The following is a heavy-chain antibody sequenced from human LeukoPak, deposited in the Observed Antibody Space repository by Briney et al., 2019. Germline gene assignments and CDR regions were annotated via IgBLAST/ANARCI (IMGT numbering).Heavy chain of an antibody. Sequence: AGGSLRLSCAASGFSVSSNYMIWVRQAPGKGLEWVSVLYSAASTYFADSVKGRFTISRDNSKNTLYLQMNSLKPEDTAVYYCASGGDPQWLVHGEYWGQGTLVTVSS. CDR3: ASGGDPQWLVHGEY. D-gene: IGHD6-19*01. V-gene: IGHV3-53*01. CDR1: GFSVSSNY. J-gene: IGHJ4*02. CDR2: LYSAAST.